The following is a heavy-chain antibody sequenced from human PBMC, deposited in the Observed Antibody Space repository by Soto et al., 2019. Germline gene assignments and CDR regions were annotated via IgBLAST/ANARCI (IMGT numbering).Heavy chain of an antibody. V-gene: IGHV3-23*01. CDR1: GVTFSSYD. CDR3: ANQLTGVPSGAFDI. CDR2: ISGSGGRT. Sequence: GGALWVLCAGSGVTFSSYDMRWVRQAPGKGLEWVSTISGSGGRTYYADSVTGRFTISRDNSKNTLYLQMNSLRAEDTAVYYCANQLTGVPSGAFDIWGQGTIVPV. D-gene: IGHD1-20*01. J-gene: IGHJ3*02.